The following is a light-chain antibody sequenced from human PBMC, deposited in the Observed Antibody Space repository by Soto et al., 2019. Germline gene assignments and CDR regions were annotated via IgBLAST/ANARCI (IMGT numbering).Light chain of an antibody. CDR3: SSYTSATTWV. J-gene: IGLJ3*02. V-gene: IGLV2-14*01. CDR1: SSDIGDYGY. CDR2: EVS. Sequence: QSVLTQPASVSGSVGQSITISCTGSSSDIGDYGYVSWYQQHPGKAPKLMIFEVSNRPSGVSNRFSGSKSGNTASLTISGLQAEDEADYYCSSYTSATTWVFGGGTKVTVL.